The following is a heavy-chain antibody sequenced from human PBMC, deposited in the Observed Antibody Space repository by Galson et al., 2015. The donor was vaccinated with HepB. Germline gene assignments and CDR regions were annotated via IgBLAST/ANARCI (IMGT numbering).Heavy chain of an antibody. V-gene: IGHV4-39*01. CDR1: GGSISSSSYY. CDR2: IYYSGST. Sequence: ETLSLTCTVSGGSISSSSYYWGWIRQPPGKGLEWIGSIYYSGSTYDNPSLKSRVTISVDTSKNQFSLKLTSVTAADTAVYYCARRQVDTVFGVIIPRGFDPWGQGTLVTVSS. D-gene: IGHD3-3*01. J-gene: IGHJ5*02. CDR3: ARRQVDTVFGVIIPRGFDP.